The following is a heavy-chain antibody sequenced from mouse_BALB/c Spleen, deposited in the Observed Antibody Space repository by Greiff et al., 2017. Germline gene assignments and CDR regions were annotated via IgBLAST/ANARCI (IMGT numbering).Heavy chain of an antibody. V-gene: IGHV7-3*02. Sequence: EVKVVESGGGLVQPGGSLRLSCATSGFTFTDYYMRWVRQPPGKALEWLGFIRNKANGYTTEYSASVKGRFTISRDNSQSILYLQMNTLRAEDSATYYCARDTMDWLAYWGQGTRVTVSA. CDR3: ARDTMDWLAY. J-gene: IGHJ3*01. D-gene: IGHD1-1*02. CDR1: GFTFTDYY. CDR2: IRNKANGYTT.